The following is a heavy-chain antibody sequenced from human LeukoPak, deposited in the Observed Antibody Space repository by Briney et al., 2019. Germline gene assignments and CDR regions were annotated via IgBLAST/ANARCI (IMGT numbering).Heavy chain of an antibody. J-gene: IGHJ4*02. V-gene: IGHV3-23*01. CDR2: ISGSGGST. Sequence: GGSLRLSCAASGFTFSSYAMSWVRQAPGKGLEWVSAISGSGGSTYYADSVKGRFTISRDNSKNTLYLQMNSLRAEDTAVYYCAKESPNSPWEQRGYFDYWGQGTLVTVSS. CDR1: GFTFSSYA. D-gene: IGHD1/OR15-1a*01. CDR3: AKESPNSPWEQRGYFDY.